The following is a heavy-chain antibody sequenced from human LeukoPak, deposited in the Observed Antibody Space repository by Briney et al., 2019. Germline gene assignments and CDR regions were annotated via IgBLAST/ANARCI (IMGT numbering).Heavy chain of an antibody. CDR1: GYTFTSYW. V-gene: IGHV5-10-1*01. D-gene: IGHD3-3*01. Sequence: GESLGISCKGSGYTFTSYWISWVRQMPGKGLEWMGKIDPSDSYTTYNPSFQGHVTISADKSISAAYLQWGSLKASDTAMYYCARHSHYDFWSGYLDYWGQGTLVTVSS. CDR3: ARHSHYDFWSGYLDY. CDR2: IDPSDSYT. J-gene: IGHJ4*02.